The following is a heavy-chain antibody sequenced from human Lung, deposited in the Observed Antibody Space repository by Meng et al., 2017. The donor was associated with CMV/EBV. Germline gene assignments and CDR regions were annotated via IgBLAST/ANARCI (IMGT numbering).Heavy chain of an antibody. CDR3: AKYSAVGERLYYFDY. J-gene: IGHJ4*02. Sequence: GGSXRLSCAASGLTFSSYGMSWVRQAPGKGLEWVSSIGATAGGTYYADSVKGRFTISRDNAKNTLYLQMNSLRAEDTAVYYCAKYSAVGERLYYFDYLGQGXLVTVSS. D-gene: IGHD2-21*01. CDR1: GLTFSSYG. CDR2: IGATAGGT. V-gene: IGHV3-23*01.